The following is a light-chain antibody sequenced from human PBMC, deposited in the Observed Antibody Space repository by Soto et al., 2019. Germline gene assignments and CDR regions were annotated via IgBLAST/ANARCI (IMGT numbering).Light chain of an antibody. CDR2: GAS. CDR3: LHDHNYSGT. J-gene: IGKJ1*01. V-gene: IGKV1-6*01. CDR1: QVIRND. Sequence: AIQMTQSPSSLSASVGDRVTITCRASQVIRNDLGWYQQKPGKAPKLLIYGASNLQSGVPSRFSGSGSRTDFTLTITSLQPEDFATYYCLHDHNYSGTFGQGTKVDIK.